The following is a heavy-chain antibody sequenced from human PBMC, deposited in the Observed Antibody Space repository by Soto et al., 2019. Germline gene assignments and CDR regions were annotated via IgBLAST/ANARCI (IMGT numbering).Heavy chain of an antibody. V-gene: IGHV1-58*01. Sequence: QMQLVQSGPEVKKPGTSVKVSCKASGFTFTSSAVQWVRQARGQRLEWIGWIVVGSGNTNYAQKFQERVTITRDMSTSTAYTELSSLRSEDTAVYYCAAAEGTMVRGVMRAYYYYGTDVWGQGTTVTVSS. D-gene: IGHD3-10*01. J-gene: IGHJ6*02. CDR1: GFTFTSSA. CDR3: AAAEGTMVRGVMRAYYYYGTDV. CDR2: IVVGSGNT.